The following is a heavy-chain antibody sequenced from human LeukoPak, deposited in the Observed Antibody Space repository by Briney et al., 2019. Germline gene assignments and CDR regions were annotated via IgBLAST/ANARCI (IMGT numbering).Heavy chain of an antibody. D-gene: IGHD3-16*01. CDR2: INPSGGST. CDR3: AGVRGGV. V-gene: IGHV1-46*01. Sequence: ASVKVSCKASGYTFTSYYMHWVRQAPGQGLEWMGIINPSGGSTSYAQKFQGRVTMTRNTSISTAYMELSSLRSEDTAVYYCAGVRGGVWGKGTTVTISS. CDR1: GYTFTSYY. J-gene: IGHJ6*04.